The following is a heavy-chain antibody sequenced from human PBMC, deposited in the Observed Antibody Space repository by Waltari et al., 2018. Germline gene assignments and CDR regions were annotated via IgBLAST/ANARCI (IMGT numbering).Heavy chain of an antibody. CDR1: GGTFSSYA. CDR2: IIPIFGTA. J-gene: IGHJ4*02. V-gene: IGHV1-69*05. Sequence: QVQLVQSGAEVKKPGSSVKVSCKASGGTFSSYAISWVRQAPGQGLEWMGGIIPIFGTANYAQKFQGRVTMTRDTSISTAYMELSRLRSDDTAVYYCAREGELEQWLVRDWGQGTLVTVSS. D-gene: IGHD6-19*01. CDR3: AREGELEQWLVRD.